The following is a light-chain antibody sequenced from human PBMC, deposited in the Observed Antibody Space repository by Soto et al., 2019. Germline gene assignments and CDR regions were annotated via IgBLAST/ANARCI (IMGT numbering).Light chain of an antibody. V-gene: IGLV2-11*01. J-gene: IGLJ2*01. CDR1: SSDVGGYNY. Sequence: QSALTQPRSESGSPGQSVTISCTGTSSDVGGYNYVSWYQQHPGKAPKLMIYDVSKRPSGVPDRFSGSKSGNTASLTISGLQAEDEADYYCCSYAGSYPVVFGGGTKVTVL. CDR2: DVS. CDR3: CSYAGSYPVV.